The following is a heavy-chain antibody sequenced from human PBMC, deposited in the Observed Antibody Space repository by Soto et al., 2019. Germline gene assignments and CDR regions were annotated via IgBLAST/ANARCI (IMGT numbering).Heavy chain of an antibody. CDR1: GGSISSYY. Sequence: SETQSLTCTVSGGSISSYYWSWIRQPPGKGLEWIGYIYYSGSTNYNPSLKSRVTISVDTSKNQFSLKLSSVTAADTAVYYCARQGGWFDPWGQGTLVTVSS. CDR3: ARQGGWFDP. D-gene: IGHD1-26*01. V-gene: IGHV4-59*08. CDR2: IYYSGST. J-gene: IGHJ5*02.